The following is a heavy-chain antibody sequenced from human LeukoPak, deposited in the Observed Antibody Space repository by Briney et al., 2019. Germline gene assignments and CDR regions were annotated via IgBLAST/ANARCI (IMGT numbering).Heavy chain of an antibody. CDR3: ARALDYYDSSGSAG. CDR1: GYTFTSYA. Sequence: ASVKVSCKASGYTFTSYAMHWVRQAPGQRLEWMGWINAGNGNTKYSQKFQGRVTITRDTSASTAYMELSSLRSEDTAVYYCARALDYYDSSGSAGWGQGTLVTVSS. D-gene: IGHD3-22*01. J-gene: IGHJ4*02. CDR2: INAGNGNT. V-gene: IGHV1-3*01.